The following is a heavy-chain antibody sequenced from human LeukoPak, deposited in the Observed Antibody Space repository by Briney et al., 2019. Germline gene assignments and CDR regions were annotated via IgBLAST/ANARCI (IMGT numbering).Heavy chain of an antibody. CDR1: GYSFTKYW. J-gene: IGHJ5*02. V-gene: IGHV5-51*01. Sequence: GESLKISCEASGYSFTKYWIGWVRQMPGKGLEWMGIIYPGDSDTRYSPSSQGQVTISADKSISTAYLQWSSLQASDPAMYYCARVRTLTHPFDPWGQGTLVTVSS. CDR2: IYPGDSDT. CDR3: ARVRTLTHPFDP. D-gene: IGHD4-11*01.